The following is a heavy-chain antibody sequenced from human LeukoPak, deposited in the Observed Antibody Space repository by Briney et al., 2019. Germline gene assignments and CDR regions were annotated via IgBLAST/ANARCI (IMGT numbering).Heavy chain of an antibody. CDR2: ISTRSTYI. Sequence: NSGGSLSLSCAASGFTFSTYSMNWVRQAPGKGLEWVSCISTRSTYIYYADSVKGRFTISRDNAKNSLYLQMNSLRAEDTAVYYCAKDPTHFRVWDDYDSNVLNCWGQGTLVTVSS. CDR3: AKDPTHFRVWDDYDSNVLNC. CDR1: GFTFSTYS. D-gene: IGHD3-22*01. J-gene: IGHJ4*02. V-gene: IGHV3-21*01.